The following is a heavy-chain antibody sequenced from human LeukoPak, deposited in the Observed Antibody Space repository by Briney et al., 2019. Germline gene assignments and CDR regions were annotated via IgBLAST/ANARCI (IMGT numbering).Heavy chain of an antibody. CDR3: TRDPHALDF. D-gene: IGHD2/OR15-2a*01. V-gene: IGHV3-48*01. J-gene: IGHJ4*02. CDR1: GFSFSSYS. CDR2: IRRDGSRI. Sequence: GGSLRLSCAASGFSFSSYSMNWVRQAPGKGLEWISYIRRDGSRIYYADSVEGRFTISRDNAKNSLYLQMDSLRVEDTAVYYCTRDPHALDFWGQGALVTVSS.